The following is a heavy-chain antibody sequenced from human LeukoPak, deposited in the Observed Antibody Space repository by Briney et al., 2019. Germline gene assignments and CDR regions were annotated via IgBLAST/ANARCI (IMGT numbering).Heavy chain of an antibody. J-gene: IGHJ6*03. V-gene: IGHV3-21*01. CDR3: ARDAITIFEGDYMDV. Sequence: GGSLRLSCAASGFTFSSYSMNWVRQAPGKGLEWVSSISSSSSYIYYADSVKGRFTISRDNAKNSLYLQMNSLRAEDTAVYYCARDAITIFEGDYMDVWGKGTTVTVSS. CDR1: GFTFSSYS. D-gene: IGHD3-3*01. CDR2: ISSSSSYI.